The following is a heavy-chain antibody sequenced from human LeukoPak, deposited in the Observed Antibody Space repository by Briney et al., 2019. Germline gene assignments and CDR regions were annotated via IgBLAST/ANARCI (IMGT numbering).Heavy chain of an antibody. CDR2: VSGSGGST. V-gene: IGHV3-23*01. CDR3: ARDGSGYGSFDY. Sequence: PGGSLRLSCAASEFTFSSFAMSWVRQAPRKGLEWVSRVSGSGGSTYYADSVKGRFSNSRDNSKNTLYLQMNNLSAEDTAVYYCARDGSGYGSFDYWGRGTLVTVSS. CDR1: EFTFSSFA. J-gene: IGHJ4*02. D-gene: IGHD3-22*01.